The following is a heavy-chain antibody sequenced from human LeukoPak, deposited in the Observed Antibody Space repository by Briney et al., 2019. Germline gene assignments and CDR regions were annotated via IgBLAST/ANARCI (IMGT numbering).Heavy chain of an antibody. CDR3: ARHAYSSRYMDV. CDR2: IYTSGST. CDR1: GFTFSSYA. Sequence: GSLRLSCAASGFTFSSYAMSWVRQAPGKGLEWIGYIYTSGSTNYNPSLKSRVTISVDTSKNQFSLKLSSVTAADTAVYYCARHAYSSRYMDVWGKGTTVTVSS. J-gene: IGHJ6*03. D-gene: IGHD6-13*01. V-gene: IGHV4-4*09.